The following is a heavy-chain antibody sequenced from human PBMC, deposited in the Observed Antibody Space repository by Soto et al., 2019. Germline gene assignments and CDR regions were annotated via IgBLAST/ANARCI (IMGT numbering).Heavy chain of an antibody. Sequence: QVSLVQSGAEVKKPGASVKVSCKASGYTFTSYYVHWVRQGPGQGLEWMGIINPSGATTTYAQNFQGRVAMTRDTSTSTVYMELSSLRSEDTAVYYCARRDCFSSSCYFKDWGQGTLVTVSS. D-gene: IGHD2-2*01. V-gene: IGHV1-46*01. J-gene: IGHJ4*02. CDR2: INPSGATT. CDR1: GYTFTSYY. CDR3: ARRDCFSSSCYFKD.